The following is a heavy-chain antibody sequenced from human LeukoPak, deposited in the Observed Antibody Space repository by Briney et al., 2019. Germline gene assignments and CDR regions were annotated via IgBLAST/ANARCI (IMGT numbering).Heavy chain of an antibody. D-gene: IGHD6-13*01. CDR1: GGTFSSYA. J-gene: IGHJ5*02. CDR3: ARENYSSSWANWFDP. CDR2: IIPIFGIA. Sequence: ASVKVSCKASGGTFSSYAISWVRQAPGKGLEWIGRIIPIFGIANYAQKFQGRVTITADKSTSTAYMELSSLRSEDTAVYYCARENYSSSWANWFDPWGQGTLVTVSS. V-gene: IGHV1-69*04.